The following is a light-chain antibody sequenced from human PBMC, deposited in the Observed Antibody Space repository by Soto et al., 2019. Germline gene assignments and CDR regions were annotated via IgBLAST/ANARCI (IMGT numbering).Light chain of an antibody. CDR3: QYYAGVWT. Sequence: DIQMTQSPSSLSASVGDRVTITCRASQGISNYLAWYQQKPGKVPKLLIYAASTLQSGVPSRFSGSGAGTDFILTVSSLQPDDFATYYCQYYAGVWTCGQGTK. CDR1: QGISNY. J-gene: IGKJ1*01. CDR2: AAS. V-gene: IGKV1-27*01.